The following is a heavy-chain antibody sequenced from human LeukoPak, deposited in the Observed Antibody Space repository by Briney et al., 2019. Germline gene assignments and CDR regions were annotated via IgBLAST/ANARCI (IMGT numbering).Heavy chain of an antibody. D-gene: IGHD1-20*01. V-gene: IGHV5-51*01. CDR1: GYTFKYYW. J-gene: IGHJ4*02. CDR2: IYPDDSDT. Sequence: GESLKISCTGSGYTFKYYWIGWVRQMPGKGLEWMGIIYPDDSDTKYSPSFQGQVTISADKSISTAYLQWSSLKASDTAMYYCARRSITGTSYYFDYWGQGTLVTVSS. CDR3: ARRSITGTSYYFDY.